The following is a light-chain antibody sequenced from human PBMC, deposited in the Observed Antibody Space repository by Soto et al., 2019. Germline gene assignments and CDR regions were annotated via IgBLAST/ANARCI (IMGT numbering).Light chain of an antibody. CDR2: WAS. CDR3: QQYYSTPWT. Sequence: DIVMTQSPDSRAVSLGERATINCKSSQSVLYSSNNKNYLAWYQQKPEQPPKLLIYWASTRESGVPDRFSGSGSGTDFTLTISSLQAEDVAVYYCQQYYSTPWTFGQGTKVEIK. CDR1: QSVLYSSNNKNY. V-gene: IGKV4-1*01. J-gene: IGKJ1*01.